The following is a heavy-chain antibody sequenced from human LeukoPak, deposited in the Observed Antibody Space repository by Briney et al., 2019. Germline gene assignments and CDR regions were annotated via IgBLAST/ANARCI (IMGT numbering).Heavy chain of an antibody. V-gene: IGHV4-30-4*01. CDR3: ARVAPFYDSREY. J-gene: IGHJ4*02. CDR2: IYYSGST. CDR1: GGSISSGDYY. D-gene: IGHD3-22*01. Sequence: SETLSLTCTVSGGSISSGDYYWSWIRQPPGKGLEWIGYIYYSGSTYYNPSLKSRVTISVDMSKNQFSLKLSSVTAADTAVYYCARVAPFYDSREYWGQGTLVTVSS.